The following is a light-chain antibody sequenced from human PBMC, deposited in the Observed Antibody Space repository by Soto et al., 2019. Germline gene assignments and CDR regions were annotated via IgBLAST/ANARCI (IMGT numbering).Light chain of an antibody. CDR1: SGHSSYI. CDR2: LEGSGSY. Sequence: QSVLTQSSSASASLGSSVKLTCTQSSGHSSYIIAWHQQQPGKAPRYLMKLEGSGSYNKGSGVPDRFSGSSSGADRYLTISNLQFEDEADYYCETWDSNTHTVFGGGTKVTVL. CDR3: ETWDSNTHTV. J-gene: IGLJ3*02. V-gene: IGLV4-60*02.